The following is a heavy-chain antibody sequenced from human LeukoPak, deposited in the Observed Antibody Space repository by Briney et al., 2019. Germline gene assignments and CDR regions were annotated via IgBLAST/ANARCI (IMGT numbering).Heavy chain of an antibody. V-gene: IGHV3-48*03. D-gene: IGHD1-14*01. CDR1: GFTFSSYE. CDR2: ISSSGSTI. J-gene: IGHJ3*02. Sequence: PGGSLRLSCAASGFTFSSYEMNWVRQAPGKGLEWVSYISSSGSTIYYADSVKGRFTISRDNARNSLYLQMNSLRAEDTAVYYCARIVYDAFDIWGQGTMVTVSS. CDR3: ARIVYDAFDI.